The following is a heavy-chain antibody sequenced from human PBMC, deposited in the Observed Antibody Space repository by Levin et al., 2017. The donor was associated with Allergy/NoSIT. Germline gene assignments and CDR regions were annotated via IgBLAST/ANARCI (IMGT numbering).Heavy chain of an antibody. CDR2: IKQDGSEK. CDR1: GFTFSSYW. D-gene: IGHD3-10*01. V-gene: IGHV3-7*02. Sequence: GESLKISCAASGFTFSSYWMSWVRQAPGKGLEWVANIKQDGSEKYYVDSVKGRFTISRDNAKNSLYLQMNSLRAEDTAVYYCARGPEFRFGEFDYWGQGTLVTVSS. J-gene: IGHJ4*02. CDR3: ARGPEFRFGEFDY.